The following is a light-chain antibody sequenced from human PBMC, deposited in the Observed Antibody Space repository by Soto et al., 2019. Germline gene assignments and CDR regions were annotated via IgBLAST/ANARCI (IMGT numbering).Light chain of an antibody. CDR2: NTN. CDR3: ALYMRSGIWV. J-gene: IGLJ3*02. V-gene: IGLV8-61*01. CDR1: SGSVSTSYY. Sequence: QTVVTQEPSFSVSPGRTVTLTCALSSGSVSTSYYPSWYQQTPGQAPRTLIYNTNTRSSGVPVRFSGSILGNKAALTITGAQADDESDYYCALYMRSGIWVFGGGTKVTVL.